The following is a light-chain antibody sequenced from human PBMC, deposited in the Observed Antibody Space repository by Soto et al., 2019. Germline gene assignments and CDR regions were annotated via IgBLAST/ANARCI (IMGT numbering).Light chain of an antibody. CDR2: GAS. CDR3: QLYDNWPPRWT. J-gene: IGKJ2*01. CDR1: QSVGTN. Sequence: EIVMTQSPATLSVSPGERVTLSCRASQSVGTNLAWYQQKPGQAPRLLILGASTRASGIPAKFSGSGSGTEFTLSIGSLQSEDFAIYYCQLYDNWPPRWTFGQGTKVEIK. V-gene: IGKV3-15*01.